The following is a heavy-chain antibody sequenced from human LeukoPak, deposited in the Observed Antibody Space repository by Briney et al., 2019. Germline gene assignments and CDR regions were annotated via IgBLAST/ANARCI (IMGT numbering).Heavy chain of an antibody. J-gene: IGHJ6*02. CDR1: GFTFSSYA. CDR2: ISGGGGST. CDR3: AKEGYYYDSTGYNYYYGMDV. V-gene: IGHV3-23*01. D-gene: IGHD3-22*01. Sequence: PGGSLRLSCAASGFTFSSYAMGWVRQAQGKGREWVSAISGGGGSTYYADSVKGRFTISRDNSKNTLYLQMNSLRAEDTAVYYCAKEGYYYDSTGYNYYYGMDVWGQGTTVTVSS.